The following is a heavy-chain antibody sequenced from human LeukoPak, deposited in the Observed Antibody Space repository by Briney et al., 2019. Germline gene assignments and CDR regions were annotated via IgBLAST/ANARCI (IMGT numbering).Heavy chain of an antibody. CDR3: ARVVPNYYYYMDV. Sequence: GSSVKVSCKASGGTLSSYAISWVRQAPGQGLEWMGRIIPIFGTANYAQKFQGRVTITTDESTSTAYMELSSLRSEDTAVYYCARVVPNYYYYMDVWGKGTTVTVSS. D-gene: IGHD3-10*01. V-gene: IGHV1-69*05. J-gene: IGHJ6*03. CDR2: IIPIFGTA. CDR1: GGTLSSYA.